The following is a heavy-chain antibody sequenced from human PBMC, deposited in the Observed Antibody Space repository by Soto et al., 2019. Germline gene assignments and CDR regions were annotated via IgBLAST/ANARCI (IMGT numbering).Heavy chain of an antibody. D-gene: IGHD3-16*01. CDR2: IRSKANSYAT. J-gene: IGHJ4*02. Sequence: GGSLRLSCAASGFTFSGSAMHWVRQASGKGLEWVGRIRSKANSYATAYAASVKGRFTISRDDSKNTAYLQMNSLKTEDTAVYYCTTWGSNYVDYWGQGTLVTVSS. CDR3: TTWGSNYVDY. CDR1: GFTFSGSA. V-gene: IGHV3-73*01.